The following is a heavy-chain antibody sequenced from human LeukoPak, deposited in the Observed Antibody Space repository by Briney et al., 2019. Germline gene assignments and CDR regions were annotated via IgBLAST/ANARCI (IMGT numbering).Heavy chain of an antibody. V-gene: IGHV2-70*04. J-gene: IGHJ4*02. CDR3: ARGRSYSYYFDY. CDR1: GFSLSTSGMR. Sequence: SGPALVKPTQPLTLTCTFSGFSLSTSGMRVSWIRQPPGKALEWLARIDWDDDKFYSTSLKTRLTISKDTSKNQVVLTMTNMDPVDTATYYCARGRSYSYYFDYWGQGTLVTVSS. D-gene: IGHD5-18*01. CDR2: IDWDDDK.